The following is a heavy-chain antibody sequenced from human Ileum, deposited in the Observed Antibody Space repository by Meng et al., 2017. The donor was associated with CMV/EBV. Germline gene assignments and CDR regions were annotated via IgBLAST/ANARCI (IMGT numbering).Heavy chain of an antibody. V-gene: IGHV3-23*01. D-gene: IGHD2-2*01. J-gene: IGHJ3*02. CDR1: GFTFSSYA. CDR3: ARVRYCSSTSCYHHDAFDI. CDR2: ISGSGGST. Sequence: GESLKISCAASGFTFSSYAMSWVRQAPGKGLEWVSAISGSGGSTYYADSVKGRFTISRDNSKNTLYLQMNSLRAEDTAVYYCARVRYCSSTSCYHHDAFDIWGQGTMVTVS.